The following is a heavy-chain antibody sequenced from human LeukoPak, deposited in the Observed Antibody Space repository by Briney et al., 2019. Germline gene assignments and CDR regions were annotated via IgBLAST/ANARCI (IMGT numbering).Heavy chain of an antibody. D-gene: IGHD1-26*01. CDR3: AKGGLGGSYYT. V-gene: IGHV3-30*18. CDR2: VSYEGSTV. Sequence: GGSLRLSCAASGFTFSSYAMSWVRQAPGKGLEWVAVVSYEGSTVYYADSVKGRFTISRDNSKNTLYLQMNSLRAEDTAVYYCAKGGLGGSYYTWGQGTLVTVSS. J-gene: IGHJ5*02. CDR1: GFTFSSYA.